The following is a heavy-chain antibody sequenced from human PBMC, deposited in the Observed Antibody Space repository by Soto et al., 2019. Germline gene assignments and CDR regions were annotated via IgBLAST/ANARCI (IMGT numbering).Heavy chain of an antibody. CDR1: GYTFTTYY. CDR2: INPSGGST. J-gene: IGHJ6*02. D-gene: IGHD1-1*01. Sequence: QVQLVQSGAEVKKPGASVKVSCETSGYTFTTYYMHWVRRAPGQGLEWMGMINPSGGSTSYAQKFQGRVTMNRDTSTRTIHMGLSSLRRDDTAIYYCARRAYNSANMDVWGQGTTVTVSS. CDR3: ARRAYNSANMDV. V-gene: IGHV1-46*01.